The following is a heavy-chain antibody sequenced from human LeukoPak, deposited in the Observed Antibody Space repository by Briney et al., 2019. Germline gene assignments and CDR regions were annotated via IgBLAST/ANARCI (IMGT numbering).Heavy chain of an antibody. CDR1: GGTLSSYA. J-gene: IGHJ3*02. V-gene: IGHV1-69*04. Sequence: ASVKVSCKASGGTLSSYAFNWVRQAPGQGLEWVGRIIPLLGITNHAQKLQGRVTVTADTTTNTAYMELSSLIPDDTAVYYCARARSRITFGGVRHAFDIWGQGTLVIVSS. D-gene: IGHD3-16*01. CDR3: ARARSRITFGGVRHAFDI. CDR2: IIPLLGIT.